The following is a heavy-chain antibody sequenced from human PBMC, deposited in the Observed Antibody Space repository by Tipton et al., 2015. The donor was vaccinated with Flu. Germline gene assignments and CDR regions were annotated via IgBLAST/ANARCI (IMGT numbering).Heavy chain of an antibody. Sequence: SLRLSCAASGFTVSGNYMSWVRQAPGKGLEWVSVIYSGGSTYYADSVKGRFTISRDNSKNTLYLQMNSLRAEDTAVYYCARDVRYSGYDLSGVFDYWGQGTLVTVSS. J-gene: IGHJ4*02. CDR2: IYSGGST. V-gene: IGHV3-53*01. CDR3: ARDVRYSGYDLSGVFDY. D-gene: IGHD5-12*01. CDR1: GFTVSGNY.